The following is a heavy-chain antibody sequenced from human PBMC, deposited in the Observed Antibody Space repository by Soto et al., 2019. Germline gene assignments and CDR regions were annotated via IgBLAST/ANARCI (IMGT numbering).Heavy chain of an antibody. J-gene: IGHJ4*02. V-gene: IGHV3-23*01. CDR1: GFTFGTSG. D-gene: IGHD3-9*01. CDR3: TKDSGYDSTD. Sequence: PGESLKISCVASGFTFGTSGMSWVRQAPGKGLEWISGLSGDNNTDTKYADSVKGRFTISRDNSKSTLYLQMHSLRVEDTALYYCTKDSGYDSTDWGLGTLVTVSS. CDR2: LSGDNNTDT.